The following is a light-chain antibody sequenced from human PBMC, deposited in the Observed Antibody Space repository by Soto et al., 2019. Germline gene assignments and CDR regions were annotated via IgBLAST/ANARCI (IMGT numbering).Light chain of an antibody. CDR3: SSYTSNMSVL. J-gene: IGLJ2*01. CDR2: EVS. CDR1: SSDIGGYKY. V-gene: IGLV2-14*01. Sequence: QSALTQPASVSGPPGQSITISCTGTSSDIGGYKYVSWYQQHPGKVPKLIIFEVSNRPSGVSERFSGSKSANTASLTISGLQAEDEADYYCSSYTSNMSVLFGGGTKVTVL.